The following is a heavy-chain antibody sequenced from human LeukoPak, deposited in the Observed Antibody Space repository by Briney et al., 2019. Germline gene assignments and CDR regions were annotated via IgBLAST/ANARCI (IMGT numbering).Heavy chain of an antibody. CDR3: TRYNNDHFDY. D-gene: IGHD1-14*01. Sequence: GGSLRLSCAGSGFTFGGYGMHWLRQTPGKGLEWVAVIACDGSRAFYADSVKGRFTISRDNSKDTMSVQMDDLRAEDTAVYYCTRYNNDHFDYWGQGTLVTVSS. V-gene: IGHV3-33*01. CDR1: GFTFGGYG. CDR2: IACDGSRA. J-gene: IGHJ4*02.